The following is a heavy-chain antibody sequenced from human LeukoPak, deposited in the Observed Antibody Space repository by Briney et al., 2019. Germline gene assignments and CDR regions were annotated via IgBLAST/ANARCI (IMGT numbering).Heavy chain of an antibody. CDR3: ARLVGASWFDS. J-gene: IGHJ5*01. D-gene: IGHD1-26*01. Sequence: SQTLSLTCAISGDSVSTNSATWTWLRQSPSRGLEWLGRTYYRSKWNNDYAVSMRSRITINPDTSKNQFSLQLNSVTPEDTAVYYCARLVGASWFDSWGQGTLVTVSS. CDR2: TYYRSKWNN. CDR1: GDSVSTNSAT. V-gene: IGHV6-1*01.